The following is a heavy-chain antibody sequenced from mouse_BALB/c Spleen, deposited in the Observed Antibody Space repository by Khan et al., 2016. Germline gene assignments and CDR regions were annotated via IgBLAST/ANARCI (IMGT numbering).Heavy chain of an antibody. CDR2: INTNTGEP. V-gene: IGHV9-3*02. Sequence: QIQLVQSGPELKKPGETVKISCKASGYTFTNYGMNCVKQAPGKGLKWMGWINTNTGEPTYAEEFKGRFAFSLETSACTAYLQINNRKNEETASYFGAKKYYGRNWCDYWGQGTLATVSA. CDR1: GYTFTNYG. J-gene: IGHJ3*01. CDR3: AKKYYGRNWCDY. D-gene: IGHD1-1*01.